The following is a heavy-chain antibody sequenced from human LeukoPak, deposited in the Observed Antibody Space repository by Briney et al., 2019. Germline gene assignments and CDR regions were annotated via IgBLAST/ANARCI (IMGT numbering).Heavy chain of an antibody. CDR2: IYTSGST. CDR1: GGSISSGSYC. V-gene: IGHV4-61*02. D-gene: IGHD3-22*01. J-gene: IGHJ4*02. CDR3: ARAYSSGYYPPENFFNS. Sequence: SQTLSLTCTVSGGSISSGSYCWSWIRQPAGKGLEWIGGIYTSGSTNYDPSLKSRVTISVDTSRNQFSLKLSSVTAADTAVYHCARAYSSGYYPPENFFNSWGQGTLVTVSS.